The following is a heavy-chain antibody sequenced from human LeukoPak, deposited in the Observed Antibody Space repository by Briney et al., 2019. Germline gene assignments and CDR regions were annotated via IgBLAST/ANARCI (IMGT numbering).Heavy chain of an antibody. V-gene: IGHV4-4*02. CDR2: ISLRGLT. CDR1: GGSISGTNW. CDR3: ARGWHGSGSPLDY. Sequence: SETLSLTCGVSGGSISGTNWWSWVRQPPGQGLEWIGEISLRGLTNYNPSLRSRLTMSLDESKNQVSLNLTSVTAADTAVYYCARGWHGSGSPLDYWGRGTLVTVSS. D-gene: IGHD3-10*01. J-gene: IGHJ4*02.